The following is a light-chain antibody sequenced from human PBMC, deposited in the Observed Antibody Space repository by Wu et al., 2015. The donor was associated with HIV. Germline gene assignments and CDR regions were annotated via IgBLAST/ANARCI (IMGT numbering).Light chain of an antibody. V-gene: IGKV1-39*01. CDR2: AAS. CDR1: QSIDSY. J-gene: IGKJ5*01. CDR3: QQSSNGPLT. Sequence: DIHLTQSPSSLSASVGDRVTITCRASQSIDSYLNWYQQKPGRAPKFLIYAASSLRSGVPSRFSGSGSGTHFTLDISNLEPDDFAIYYCQQSSNGPLTFGQGTRLDNK.